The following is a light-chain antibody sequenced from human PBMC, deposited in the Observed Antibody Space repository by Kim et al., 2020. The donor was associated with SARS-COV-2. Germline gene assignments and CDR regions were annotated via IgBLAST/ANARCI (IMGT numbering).Light chain of an antibody. J-gene: IGKJ4*01. CDR2: DAS. V-gene: IGKV3-20*01. CDR1: QSVSSSY. Sequence: SPGERASLSCRASQSVSSSYLAWYQQKPGQAPRLLIYDASSRATGIPDRFSGSGSGTDFALTISRLESEDSAVYYCQQYGTSPLTFGGGTKVDIK. CDR3: QQYGTSPLT.